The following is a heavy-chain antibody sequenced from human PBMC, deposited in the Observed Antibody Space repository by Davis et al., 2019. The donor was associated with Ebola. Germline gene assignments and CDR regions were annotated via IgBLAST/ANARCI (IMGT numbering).Heavy chain of an antibody. Sequence: PGGSLRLSCTVSGGSISSHYWTWIRQPPGKELEWIAYIQNSASISYSSSLRSRVSVSVDTSKNQFSLKLNSVTAADTAVYYCARDAMGSWFDPWGQGTLVTVSS. D-gene: IGHD3-16*01. CDR2: IQNSASI. J-gene: IGHJ5*02. CDR3: ARDAMGSWFDP. CDR1: GGSISSHY. V-gene: IGHV4-59*11.